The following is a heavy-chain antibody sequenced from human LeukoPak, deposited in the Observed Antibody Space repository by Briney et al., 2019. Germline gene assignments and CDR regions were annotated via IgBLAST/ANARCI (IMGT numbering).Heavy chain of an antibody. CDR2: IIPILGIA. V-gene: IGHV1-69*04. J-gene: IGHJ4*02. D-gene: IGHD2-15*01. Sequence: RASVKVSCKASGGTFSSYAISWVRQAPGQGLEWMGRIIPILGIANYAQKFQGRVTITADKSTSTAYMELSSLRSEDTAVYYCARSGKDTTIDYWGQGTLVTVSS. CDR3: ARSGKDTTIDY. CDR1: GGTFSSYA.